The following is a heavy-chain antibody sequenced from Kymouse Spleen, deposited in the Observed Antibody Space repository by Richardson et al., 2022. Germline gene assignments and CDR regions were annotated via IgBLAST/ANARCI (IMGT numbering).Heavy chain of an antibody. J-gene: IGHJ4*02. CDR2: ISYDGSNK. V-gene: IGHV3-30*18. D-gene: IGHD3-10*01. CDR1: GFTFSSYG. CDR3: AKDYTMVRGVIYY. Sequence: QVQLVESGGGVVQPGRSLRLSCAASGFTFSSYGMHWVRQAPGKGLEWVAVISYDGSNKYYADSVKGRFTISRDNSKNTLYLQMNSLRAEDTAVYYCAKDYTMVRGVIYYWGQGTLVTVSS.